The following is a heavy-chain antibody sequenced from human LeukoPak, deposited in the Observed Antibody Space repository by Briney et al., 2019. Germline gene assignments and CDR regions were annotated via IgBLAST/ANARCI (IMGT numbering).Heavy chain of an antibody. CDR2: FSYSGST. Sequence: SETLSLTCTVSGASISSHYWSWIRQPPGKGLEWIGNFSYSGSTNYNPSLKSRVTISVDTSKNQFSLKLTSVTAADTAVYYCARAGGVHNTPLDLDYWGQGVLVTVSS. CDR1: GASISSHY. CDR3: ARAGGVHNTPLDLDY. V-gene: IGHV4-59*11. D-gene: IGHD3/OR15-3a*01. J-gene: IGHJ4*02.